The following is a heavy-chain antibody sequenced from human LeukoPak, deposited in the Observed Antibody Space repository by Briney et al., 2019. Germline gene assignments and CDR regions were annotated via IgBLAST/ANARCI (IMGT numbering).Heavy chain of an antibody. V-gene: IGHV4-39*02. J-gene: IGHJ6*02. D-gene: IGHD2-21*01. CDR3: ARDGGGRSDYYGMDV. CDR1: GGSFRSSSYY. Sequence: SETLSLTCTVSGGSFRSSSYYWGWIRQTPGKGLEWIGCIYYSGSTYYNPSLKSRVTISVDTSENQFSLKLSSVTAADTAVYYCARDGGGRSDYYGMDVWGQGTTVTVSS. CDR2: IYYSGST.